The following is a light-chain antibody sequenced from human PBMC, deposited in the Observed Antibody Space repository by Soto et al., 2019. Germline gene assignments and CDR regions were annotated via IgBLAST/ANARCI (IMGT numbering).Light chain of an antibody. Sequence: QSALTQPASVSGSPGQSITIFCTGTSSDVGAYKFVSWYRHYPGRAPQVMIYEVTNRPSGVSSRFSGSKSGNTASLTISGLQPEDEGDYYCSSYSSTSTPWVFGGGTKLTVL. J-gene: IGLJ3*02. CDR2: EVT. CDR3: SSYSSTSTPWV. V-gene: IGLV2-14*01. CDR1: SSDVGAYKF.